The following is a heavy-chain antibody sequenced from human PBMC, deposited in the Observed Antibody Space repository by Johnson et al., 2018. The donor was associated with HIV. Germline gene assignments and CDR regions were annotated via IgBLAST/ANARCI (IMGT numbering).Heavy chain of an antibody. D-gene: IGHD3-10*01. CDR1: GFSFSNAW. J-gene: IGHJ3*01. CDR3: YCTNHFGAGSESKGTFDA. CDR2: IKSKTDGGTT. V-gene: IGHV3-15*01. Sequence: VQLVESGGGLVKPGGSLRLSCATSGFSFSNAWMSWVRQAPGKGLEWVGRIKSKTDGGTTDYTAVVNGRFTISRDDSKSIAYLQMTSLRQDDTAVYSCYCTNHFGAGSESKGTFDAGGQGTMVTVSS.